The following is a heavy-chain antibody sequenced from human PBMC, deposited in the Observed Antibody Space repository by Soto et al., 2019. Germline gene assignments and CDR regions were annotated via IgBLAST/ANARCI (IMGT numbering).Heavy chain of an antibody. CDR3: ARAYTKNGKKTHYYDSSGPAFDI. J-gene: IGHJ3*02. Sequence: PSETLSLTCAVYGGSFSGYYWSWIRQPPGKGLEWIGEINHSGSTNYNPSLKSRVTISVDTSKNQFSLKLSSVTAADTAVYYCARAYTKNGKKTHYYDSSGPAFDIWGQGTMVT. CDR1: GGSFSGYY. V-gene: IGHV4-34*01. CDR2: INHSGST. D-gene: IGHD3-22*01.